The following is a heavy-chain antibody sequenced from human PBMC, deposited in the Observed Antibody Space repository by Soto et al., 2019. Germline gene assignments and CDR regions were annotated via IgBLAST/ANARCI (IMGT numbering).Heavy chain of an antibody. V-gene: IGHV4-59*01. D-gene: IGHD5-18*01. CDR1: GGSISSYY. J-gene: IGHJ4*02. CDR2: IYYSGST. CDR3: ARVDTVMALFDY. Sequence: SETLSLTCTVSGGSISSYYWSWIRQPPGMGLEWIGFIYYSGSTNYNPSLKSRVTISVDTSKNQFSLRLSSVTAADTAVYYCARVDTVMALFDYWGQGTLVTVSS.